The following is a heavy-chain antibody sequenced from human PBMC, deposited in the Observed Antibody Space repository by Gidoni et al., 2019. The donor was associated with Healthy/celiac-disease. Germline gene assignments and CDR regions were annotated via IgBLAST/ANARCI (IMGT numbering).Heavy chain of an antibody. CDR3: VKDLLDYGDHRDWFDP. CDR2: ISSNGGST. J-gene: IGHJ5*02. Sequence: EVQLVVSGGGLVQPGGSLRSSCSASGFTFSSYAMHWVRQAPGKGLEYVSAISSNGGSTYYADSVKGRFTISRDNSKNTLYLQMSSLRAEDTAVYYCVKDLLDYGDHRDWFDPWGQGTLVTVSS. CDR1: GFTFSSYA. D-gene: IGHD4-17*01. V-gene: IGHV3-64D*06.